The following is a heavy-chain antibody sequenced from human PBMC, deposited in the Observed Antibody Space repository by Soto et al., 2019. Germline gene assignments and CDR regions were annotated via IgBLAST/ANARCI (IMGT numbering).Heavy chain of an antibody. V-gene: IGHV1-69*02. CDR3: ASRYSSSDY. J-gene: IGHJ4*02. Sequence: QVQLVQSGAEVKKPGSSVKVSCKASGGTFSYYTISWVRQAPGQGLEWMGRIIPILGIANYAQKFQGRVTITADKSTSTAYMELSSLRSEDTAVYYGASRYSSSDYWGQGTLVTVSS. CDR2: IIPILGIA. CDR1: GGTFSYYT. D-gene: IGHD6-19*01.